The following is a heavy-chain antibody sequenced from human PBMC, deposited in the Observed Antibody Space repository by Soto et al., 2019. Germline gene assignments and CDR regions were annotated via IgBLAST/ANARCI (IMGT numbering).Heavy chain of an antibody. D-gene: IGHD2-15*01. V-gene: IGHV3-33*01. J-gene: IGHJ6*02. CDR2: IWYDGSNK. CDR3: ARGYCSGGSCQLYGMDV. CDR1: GFTFSSYG. Sequence: QVQLVESGGGVVQPGRSLRLSCAASGFTFSSYGMHWVRQAPGKGLEWVAVIWYDGSNKYYADSVKGRFTISRDNSKNTLYLQMNSLRAEDTAVYYCARGYCSGGSCQLYGMDVWAKGPRSPSP.